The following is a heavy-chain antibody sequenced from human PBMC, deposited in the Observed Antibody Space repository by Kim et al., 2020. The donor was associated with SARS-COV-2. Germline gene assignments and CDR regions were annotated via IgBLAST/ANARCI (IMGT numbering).Heavy chain of an antibody. CDR1: GGSISSSSYY. CDR3: ARATGYYDSSGYVYFDY. CDR2: IYYSGSS. V-gene: IGHV4-39*01. D-gene: IGHD3-22*01. Sequence: SETLSLTCTVSGGSISSSSYYWGWIRQPPGKGLEWIGSIYYSGSSYYNPSLKSRVTISVETSKNQFSLKLSSVTAADTAVYYCARATGYYDSSGYVYFDYWGQGTLVTVSS. J-gene: IGHJ4*02.